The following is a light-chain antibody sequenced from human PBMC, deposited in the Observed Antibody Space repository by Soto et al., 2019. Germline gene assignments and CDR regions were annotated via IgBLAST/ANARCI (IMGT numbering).Light chain of an antibody. V-gene: IGKV1-9*01. CDR3: QQLNSYPLT. Sequence: DIQLTQSPSFLSASVGDRVTITCRASQGISSYLAWYQQKPVKAPKLLIYAASTLQSEVPSRFSGSGSGTEFTRTISSLHPADFATYYWQQLNSYPLTFGGGTKVEIK. CDR1: QGISSY. J-gene: IGKJ4*01. CDR2: AAS.